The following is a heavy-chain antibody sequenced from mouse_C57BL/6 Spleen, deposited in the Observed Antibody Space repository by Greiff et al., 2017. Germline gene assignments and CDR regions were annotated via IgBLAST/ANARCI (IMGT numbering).Heavy chain of an antibody. Sequence: QVQLQQSGPELVKPGASVKISCKASGYAFSSSWMNWVKQRPGKGLKWIGRIYPGDGDTNYNGKFKGKATLTADKSSSTAYMQLSSLTSEDSAVYFCAREHYYGNSYAMDYWGQGTSVTVSS. CDR3: AREHYYGNSYAMDY. CDR1: GYAFSSSW. D-gene: IGHD2-1*01. V-gene: IGHV1-82*01. CDR2: IYPGDGDT. J-gene: IGHJ4*01.